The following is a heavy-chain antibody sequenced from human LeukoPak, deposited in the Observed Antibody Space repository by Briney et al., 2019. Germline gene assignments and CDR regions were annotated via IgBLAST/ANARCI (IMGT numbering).Heavy chain of an antibody. D-gene: IGHD5-18*01. CDR2: IYSGGST. J-gene: IGHJ4*02. CDR3: SKRYSYGYSDY. CDR1: GFTFSSYA. V-gene: IGHV3-53*01. Sequence: GGSLRLSCAASGFTFSSYAMSWVRQAPGKGLEWVSVIYSGGSTYYADSVKGRFTISRDNSKNTLYLQMNSLRAEDTAVYYCSKRYSYGYSDYWGQGTLVTVSS.